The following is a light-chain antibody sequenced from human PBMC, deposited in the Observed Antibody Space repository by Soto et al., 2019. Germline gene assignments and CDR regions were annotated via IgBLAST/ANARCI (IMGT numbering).Light chain of an antibody. V-gene: IGKV3D-20*02. CDR2: GAS. CDR3: HQRSNWPPDT. CDR1: QSVSSSY. J-gene: IGKJ5*01. Sequence: EIVMTQSPGTLSLSPGERATLSCRASQSVSSSYLAWYQQKPGQAPRLLIYGASTRATGVPARFSGSGSGTDFTLTISSLEPEDFAVYYCHQRSNWPPDTFGQGTRLEI.